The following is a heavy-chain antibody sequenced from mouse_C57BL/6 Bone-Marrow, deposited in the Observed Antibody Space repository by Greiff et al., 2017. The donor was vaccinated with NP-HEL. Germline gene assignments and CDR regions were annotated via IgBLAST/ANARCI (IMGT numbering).Heavy chain of an antibody. Sequence: VQLQQSGAELVRPGASVKLSCTASGFNIKDDYMHWVKQRPEQGLEWIGWIDPENGDTEYASKFQGKATITADTSSNTAYLQLSSLTSEDTAVYYCTTGDSSGYVDYGGQGTTLTVSA. CDR2: IDPENGDT. J-gene: IGHJ2*01. CDR1: GFNIKDDY. CDR3: TTGDSSGYVDY. D-gene: IGHD3-2*02. V-gene: IGHV14-4*01.